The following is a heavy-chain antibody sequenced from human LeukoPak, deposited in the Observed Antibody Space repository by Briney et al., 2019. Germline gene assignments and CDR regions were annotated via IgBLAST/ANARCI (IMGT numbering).Heavy chain of an antibody. J-gene: IGHJ6*02. D-gene: IGHD2-2*01. V-gene: IGHV1-2*02. Sequence: GASVKVSCKASGYTFTGYYMHWVRQAPGQGLEWMGWINPNSGGTNYAQKFQGRVTMTRDTSISTAYMELSRLRSDDTAVYYCAGGYCSSTSCPHTTQHYYYGMDVWGQGTTVTVSS. CDR1: GYTFTGYY. CDR3: AGGYCSSTSCPHTTQHYYYGMDV. CDR2: INPNSGGT.